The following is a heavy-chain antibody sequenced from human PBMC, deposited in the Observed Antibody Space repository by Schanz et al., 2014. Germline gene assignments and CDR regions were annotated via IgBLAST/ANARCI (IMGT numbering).Heavy chain of an antibody. CDR3: ATEGPRGTRHPINYYSAMDN. D-gene: IGHD6-6*01. CDR2: ISDSGDST. J-gene: IGHJ6*02. CDR1: GFTFSDYY. Sequence: VQLVESGGDLVKPGGSLRLSCEASGFTFSDYYMSWIRQAPGEGLEWVSDISDSGDSTHYADSVKGRFTISRDNAKNSVFLQMNRLRAEDTAVYYCATEGPRGTRHPINYYSAMDNWGQGTKVTV. V-gene: IGHV3-11*06.